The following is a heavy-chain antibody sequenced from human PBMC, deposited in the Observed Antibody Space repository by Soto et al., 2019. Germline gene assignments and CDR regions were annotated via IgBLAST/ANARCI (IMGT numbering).Heavy chain of an antibody. CDR1: GGTFSSYA. CDR3: ARSLRYYDFWSGPYYYYGMDV. J-gene: IGHJ6*02. CDR2: IIPIFGTA. Sequence: WASVKVSCKASGGTFSSYAISWVRQAPGQGLEWMGGIIPIFGTANYAQKFQGRVTITADESTSTAYMELSSLRSEDTAVYYCARSLRYYDFWSGPYYYYGMDVWGQGTTVTVSS. D-gene: IGHD3-3*01. V-gene: IGHV1-69*13.